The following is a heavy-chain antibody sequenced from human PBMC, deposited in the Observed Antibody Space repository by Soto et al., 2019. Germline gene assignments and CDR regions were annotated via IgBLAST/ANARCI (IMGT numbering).Heavy chain of an antibody. J-gene: IGHJ6*02. CDR2: IIPIFGTA. Sequence: QVQLVQSGAEVRKPGSSVKVSSKASGGTFSSYAISWVRQAPGQGLEWMGGIIPIFGTANYAQKFQGRVTITADESTSTAYMELSSLRSEDTAVYYCATVTTELMKDYYGMDVWGQGTTVTVSS. CDR1: GGTFSSYA. V-gene: IGHV1-69*12. D-gene: IGHD4-17*01. CDR3: ATVTTELMKDYYGMDV.